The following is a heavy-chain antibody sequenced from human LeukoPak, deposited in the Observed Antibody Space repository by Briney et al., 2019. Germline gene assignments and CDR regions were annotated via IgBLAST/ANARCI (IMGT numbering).Heavy chain of an antibody. Sequence: SETLSLTCTVSGGSISSYYWSWIRQPPGKGLEWIGYIYYSGSTNYDPSLKSRVTISVDTSKNQFSLKLSSVTAADTAVYYCARDYYDSSGPYFDYWGQGTLVTVSS. CDR3: ARDYYDSSGPYFDY. CDR2: IYYSGST. CDR1: GGSISSYY. J-gene: IGHJ4*02. D-gene: IGHD3-22*01. V-gene: IGHV4-59*01.